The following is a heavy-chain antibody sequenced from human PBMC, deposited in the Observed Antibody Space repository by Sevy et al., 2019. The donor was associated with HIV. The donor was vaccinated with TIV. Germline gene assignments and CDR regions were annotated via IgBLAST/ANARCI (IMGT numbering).Heavy chain of an antibody. J-gene: IGHJ3*02. D-gene: IGHD3-22*01. CDR1: GGSISSSSYY. CDR3: ARLTGEKYYYDSSGYPGAFDI. CDR2: IYYSGST. V-gene: IGHV4-39*01. Sequence: SETLSLTCTVSGGSISSSSYYWGWIRQPPGKGLEWIGSIYYSGSTYYNPSLKSRVTISVDTSKNQFSLKPSSVTAADTAVYYCARLTGEKYYYDSSGYPGAFDIWGQGTMVTVSS.